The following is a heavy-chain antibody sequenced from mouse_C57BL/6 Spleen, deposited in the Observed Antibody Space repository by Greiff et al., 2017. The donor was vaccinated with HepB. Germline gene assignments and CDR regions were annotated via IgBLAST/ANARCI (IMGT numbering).Heavy chain of an antibody. CDR1: GYSITSGYY. CDR2: ISYDGSN. CDR3: ARGDYDYDGGFAY. D-gene: IGHD2-4*01. J-gene: IGHJ3*01. V-gene: IGHV3-6*01. Sequence: EESGPGLVKPSQSLSLTCSVTGYSITSGYYWNWIRQFPGNKLEWMGYISYDGSNNYNPSLKNRISITRDTSKNQFFLKLNSVTTEDTATYYCARGDYDYDGGFAYWGQGTLVTVSA.